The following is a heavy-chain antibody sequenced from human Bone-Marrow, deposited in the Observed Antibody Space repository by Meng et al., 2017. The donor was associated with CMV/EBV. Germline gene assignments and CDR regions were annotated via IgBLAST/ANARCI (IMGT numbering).Heavy chain of an antibody. Sequence: GGSLRLSCAASGFTFSNAWMSWVRQAPGKGLEWVSSISSSSSYIYYADSVKGRFTISRDNAKNSLYLQMNSLRAEDTAVYYCARFKSAFDYWGQGTLVTVSS. V-gene: IGHV3-21*01. CDR2: ISSSSSYI. D-gene: IGHD6-25*01. J-gene: IGHJ4*02. CDR3: ARFKSAFDY. CDR1: GFTFSNAW.